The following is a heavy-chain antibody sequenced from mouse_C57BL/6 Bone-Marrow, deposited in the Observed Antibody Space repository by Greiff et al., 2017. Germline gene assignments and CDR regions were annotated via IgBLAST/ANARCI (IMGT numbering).Heavy chain of an antibody. CDR3: ARDRAVTTRFAY. V-gene: IGHV5-4*01. J-gene: IGHJ3*01. D-gene: IGHD2-2*01. Sequence: EVMLVESGGGLVTPGGSLTLSCAASGFTFRSYALSWVRQTPEKRLEWVATISAGSSCTYYPDNVKGRFTNARDNAKKNLYLQMSHLKSEDTAMYYCARDRAVTTRFAYRGQGTLVTVSA. CDR1: GFTFRSYA. CDR2: ISAGSSCT.